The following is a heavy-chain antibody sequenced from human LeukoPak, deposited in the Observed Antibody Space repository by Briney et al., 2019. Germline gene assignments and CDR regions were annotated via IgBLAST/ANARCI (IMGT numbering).Heavy chain of an antibody. J-gene: IGHJ5*02. D-gene: IGHD3-10*01. Sequence: SETLSLTCAVYGGSLSGYSWTWIRQPPGKGLEWIGEIDHSGSTNYNASLMSRVIISADTSQNQFSLKLTSVTVADTAVYYCARVYVTVVRGRWFDPWGQGTLVTVSS. V-gene: IGHV4-34*01. CDR1: GGSLSGYS. CDR2: IDHSGST. CDR3: ARVYVTVVRGRWFDP.